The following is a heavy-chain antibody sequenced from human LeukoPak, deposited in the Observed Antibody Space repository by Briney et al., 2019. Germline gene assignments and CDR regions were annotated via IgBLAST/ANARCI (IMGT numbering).Heavy chain of an antibody. V-gene: IGHV3-30-3*01. J-gene: IGHJ3*02. CDR1: GFTFSSYA. Sequence: GGSLRLSCAASGFTFSSYAMHWVRQAPGKGLEWVAVISYDGSNKYYADSVKGRFTISRDNSKNTLYLQMNSLRAEDTAVYYCASLSPDYYDSSGLPYAFDIWGQGTMVTVSS. CDR3: ASLSPDYYDSSGLPYAFDI. D-gene: IGHD3-22*01. CDR2: ISYDGSNK.